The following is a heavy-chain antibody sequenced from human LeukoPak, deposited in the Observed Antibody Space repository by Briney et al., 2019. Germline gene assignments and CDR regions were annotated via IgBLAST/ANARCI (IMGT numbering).Heavy chain of an antibody. Sequence: GGSLRLSWAASGFTFSSYAMHWVRQAPGKGLEFVSAISSNGGSTYYANSVKGRFTISRDNSKNTLYLQMGSLRAEDMAVYYCAREMSSSWYYYFDYWGQGTLVTVSS. V-gene: IGHV3-64*01. CDR2: ISSNGGST. J-gene: IGHJ4*02. D-gene: IGHD6-13*01. CDR1: GFTFSSYA. CDR3: AREMSSSWYYYFDY.